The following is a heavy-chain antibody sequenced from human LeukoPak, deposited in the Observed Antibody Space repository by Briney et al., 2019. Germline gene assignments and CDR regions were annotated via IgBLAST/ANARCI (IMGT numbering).Heavy chain of an antibody. CDR2: IYSSGGT. CDR1: GGSISSYY. V-gene: IGHV4-59*08. D-gene: IGHD1-26*01. Sequence: PSETLSLTCTVSGGSISSYYWSWIRQPPGKGLEWIGYIYSSGGTNYNPSLKSRVTISVDTSKNQFSLKLTSVTAADTAVYYCARSRGSAILQYGMDVWGQGTTVTVSS. CDR3: ARSRGSAILQYGMDV. J-gene: IGHJ6*02.